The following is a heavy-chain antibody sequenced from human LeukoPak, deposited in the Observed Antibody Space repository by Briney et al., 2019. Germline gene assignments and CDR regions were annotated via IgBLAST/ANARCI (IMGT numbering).Heavy chain of an antibody. CDR1: GGTFSSYA. J-gene: IGHJ6*03. V-gene: IGHV1-69*05. D-gene: IGHD3-22*01. Sequence: SXXVSCKASGGTFSSYAISWVRQAPGQGLEWMGGIIPIFGTANYAQKFQGRVTITTDESTSRAYMELRSLRSEDTAVYYCARSLFDYDSSGELGYYYYCMDVWGKGTTVTVSS. CDR2: IIPIFGTA. CDR3: ARSLFDYDSSGELGYYYYCMDV.